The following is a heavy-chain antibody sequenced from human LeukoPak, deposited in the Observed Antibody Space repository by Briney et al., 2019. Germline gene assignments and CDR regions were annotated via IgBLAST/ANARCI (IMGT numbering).Heavy chain of an antibody. Sequence: GGSLRLSCAASAFTFSNYGMNWVRQAPGKGLEWVSYISSSSSTKSYADSVKGRFTISRDNSKNTLYLQMNSLRAEDTAVYYCARDRMIQLWLLRYYYMDVWGKGTTVTVSS. CDR1: AFTFSNYG. CDR3: ARDRMIQLWLLRYYYMDV. D-gene: IGHD5-18*01. J-gene: IGHJ6*03. V-gene: IGHV3-48*01. CDR2: ISSSSSTK.